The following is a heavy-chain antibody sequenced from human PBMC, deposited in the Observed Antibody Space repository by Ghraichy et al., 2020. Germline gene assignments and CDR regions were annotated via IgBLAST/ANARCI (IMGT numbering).Heavy chain of an antibody. CDR3: ARRRFGAFDY. J-gene: IGHJ4*02. CDR1: GGSISSSSYY. CDR2: IYYSGST. Sequence: SETLSLTCTVSGGSISSSSYYWGWIRQPPGKGPEWIGTIYYSGSTYYNPSLKSRVTISVDTSKNQFSLKLSSVTAADTAVYYCARRRFGAFDYWGQGTLVTVSS. V-gene: IGHV4-39*01. D-gene: IGHD3-10*01.